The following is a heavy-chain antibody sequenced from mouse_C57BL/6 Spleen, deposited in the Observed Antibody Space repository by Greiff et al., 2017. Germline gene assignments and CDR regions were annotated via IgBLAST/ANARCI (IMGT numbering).Heavy chain of an antibody. CDR2: ISDGGSYT. D-gene: IGHD2-3*01. J-gene: IGHJ3*01. CDR1: GFTFSSYA. V-gene: IGHV5-4*01. Sequence: EVKLMESGGGLVKPGGSLKLSCAASGFTFSSYAMSWVRQTPEKRLEWVATISDGGSYTYYPDNVKGRFTISRDNAKNNLYLQMSHLKSEDTAMYYCARERNPGGMVTSFAYWGQGTLVTVSA. CDR3: ARERNPGGMVTSFAY.